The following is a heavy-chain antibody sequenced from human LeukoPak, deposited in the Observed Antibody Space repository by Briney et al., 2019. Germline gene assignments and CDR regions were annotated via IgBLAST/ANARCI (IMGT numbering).Heavy chain of an antibody. CDR2: INHSGST. Sequence: SETLSLTCAVYGGSFRGYYWSWIRQPPGKGLEWIGEINHSGSTNYNPSLKSRVTISVDTSKNQFSLKLSSVTAADTAVYYCARALKGYSSSCNWFDPWGQGTLVTVSS. CDR3: ARALKGYSSSCNWFDP. V-gene: IGHV4-34*01. CDR1: GGSFRGYY. D-gene: IGHD6-6*01. J-gene: IGHJ5*02.